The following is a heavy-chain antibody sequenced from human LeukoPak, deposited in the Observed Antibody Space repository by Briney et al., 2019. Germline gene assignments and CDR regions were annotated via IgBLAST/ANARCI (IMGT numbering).Heavy chain of an antibody. J-gene: IGHJ4*02. CDR2: ISGSGGST. Sequence: PGGSLRLSCVASGFTFSKYTMSWVRQAPGKGLEWVSAISGSGGSTYYADSVKGRFTISRDNSKNTLYLQMNSLRAEDTAVYYCAKDLIDYYDSSGYPDYWGQGTLVTVSS. D-gene: IGHD3-22*01. V-gene: IGHV3-23*01. CDR3: AKDLIDYYDSSGYPDY. CDR1: GFTFSKYT.